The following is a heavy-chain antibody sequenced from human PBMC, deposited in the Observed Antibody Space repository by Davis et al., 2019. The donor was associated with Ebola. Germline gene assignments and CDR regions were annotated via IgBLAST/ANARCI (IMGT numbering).Heavy chain of an antibody. V-gene: IGHV1-18*01. D-gene: IGHD7-27*01. CDR3: ARETGDGGGMDV. CDR1: GGTFSSYA. J-gene: IGHJ6*04. Sequence: AASVKVSCKASGGTFSSYAISWVRQAPGQGLEWMGWISAYNGNTNYAQKLQDRVTMTRDTSTSTAYMELRSLRSEDTAVYYCARETGDGGGMDVWGKGTTVTVSS. CDR2: ISAYNGNT.